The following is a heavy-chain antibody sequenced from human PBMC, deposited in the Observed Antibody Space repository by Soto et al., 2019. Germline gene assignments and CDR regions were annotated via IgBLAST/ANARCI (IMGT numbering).Heavy chain of an antibody. V-gene: IGHV4-39*01. CDR1: GGSISSSSYY. Sequence: PSETLSLTCTVSGGSISSSSYYWGWIRQPPGKGLEWIGSIYYSGNTYYNPSLKSRVTISVDTSKNQFSLKLSSVTAADTAVYYCASRRSPTWFDPWGQGTQVTVSS. J-gene: IGHJ5*02. CDR3: ASRRSPTWFDP. CDR2: IYYSGNT.